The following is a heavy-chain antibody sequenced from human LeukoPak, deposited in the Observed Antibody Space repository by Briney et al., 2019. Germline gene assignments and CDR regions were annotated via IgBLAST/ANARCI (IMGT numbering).Heavy chain of an antibody. J-gene: IGHJ6*02. CDR1: GFTFDDYT. V-gene: IGHV3-43*01. CDR2: ISWDGGST. Sequence: GGSLRLSCAASGFTFDDYTMHWVRQAPGKGLEWVSLISWDGGSTYYADSVKGRFTISRDNSKNSLYLQMNSLRTEDTALYYCAKDMTDNWNCDYYYYYGMDVWGQGTTVTVSS. D-gene: IGHD1-7*01. CDR3: AKDMTDNWNCDYYYYYGMDV.